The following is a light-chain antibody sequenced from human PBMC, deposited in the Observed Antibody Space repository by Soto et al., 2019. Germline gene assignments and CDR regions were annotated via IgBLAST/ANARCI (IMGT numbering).Light chain of an antibody. CDR1: ISDVGGYNY. CDR2: EVS. J-gene: IGLJ1*01. Sequence: QSVVTQPASVSGSPGQSITISCTGTISDVGGYNYVSWYQQHPGKAPKLMIYEVSNRPSGVSNRFSGSKYGNTASLTISGLQAEDEADYCCSSYTSSSTLVFGTGTKVTV. CDR3: SSYTSSSTLV. V-gene: IGLV2-14*01.